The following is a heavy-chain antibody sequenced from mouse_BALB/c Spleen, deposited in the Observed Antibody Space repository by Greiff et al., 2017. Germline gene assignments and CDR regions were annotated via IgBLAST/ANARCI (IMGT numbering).Heavy chain of an antibody. CDR1: GFSLTSYG. CDR2: IWAGGST. CDR3: ARDHENGNYNAMDY. V-gene: IGHV2-9*02. D-gene: IGHD2-1*01. Sequence: VQLQQSGPGLVAPSQSLSITCTVSGFSLTSYGVHWVRQPPGKGLEWLGVIWAGGSTNYNSALMSRLSISKDNSKSQVFLKMNSLQTDDTAMYYCARDHENGNYNAMDYWGQGTSVTVSS. J-gene: IGHJ4*01.